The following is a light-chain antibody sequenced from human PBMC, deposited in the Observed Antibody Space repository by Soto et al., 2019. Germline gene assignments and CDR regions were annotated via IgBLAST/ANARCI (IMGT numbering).Light chain of an antibody. J-gene: IGKJ3*01. Sequence: EIVLTQSPGTLSLSPGERATLSCRASQSVSSNFSAWYQQKPGQAPRLLIYGASSRATGIPDRFSGSGSGTDFTLTISRLEPEDFAVYYCQQYGSSPRFSFGPGTKVGIK. CDR1: QSVSSNF. V-gene: IGKV3-20*01. CDR2: GAS. CDR3: QQYGSSPRFS.